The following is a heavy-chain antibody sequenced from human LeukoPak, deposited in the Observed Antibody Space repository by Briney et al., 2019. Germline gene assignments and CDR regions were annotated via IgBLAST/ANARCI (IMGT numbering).Heavy chain of an antibody. CDR2: ISRSGSTI. V-gene: IGHV3-48*03. CDR1: GFTFSSYE. Sequence: GGSLRLSCAASGFTFSSYEMNWVRQAPGKGLEWVSCISRSGSTIYYADSVKGRFTISRDNAKNSLYLQMNSLRAEDTAVYYCAREPLQYCSGGSCYSRGWFDPWGQGTLVTVSS. J-gene: IGHJ5*02. D-gene: IGHD2-15*01. CDR3: AREPLQYCSGGSCYSRGWFDP.